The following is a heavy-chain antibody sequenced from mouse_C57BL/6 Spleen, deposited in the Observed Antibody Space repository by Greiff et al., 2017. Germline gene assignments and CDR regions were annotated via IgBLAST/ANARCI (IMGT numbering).Heavy chain of an antibody. CDR1: GYTFTSYG. CDR3: ARLYYSDTCWYFDV. V-gene: IGHV1-62-3*01. CDR2: IDPNSGST. J-gene: IGHJ1*03. Sequence: QVHVQQSGPELVKPGASVKLSCKASGYTFTSYGINWVKQRPGRGLEWIGRIDPNSGSTKYNEKFKGKATLTVDTPSSTAYMELNSLTSEDSAVYYCARLYYSDTCWYFDVWGTGTTLTVSS. D-gene: IGHD2-13*01.